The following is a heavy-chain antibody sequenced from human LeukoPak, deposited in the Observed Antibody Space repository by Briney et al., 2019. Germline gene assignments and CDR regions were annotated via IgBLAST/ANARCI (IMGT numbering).Heavy chain of an antibody. CDR2: IYYSGST. CDR1: GGSISSSSYY. J-gene: IGHJ6*03. Sequence: SETLSLTCTVSGGSISSSSYYWGWIRQPPGKGLEWIGSIYYSGSTYYNPSLKSRVTISVDTSKNQFSLKLSSVTAADTAVHYCARDRRVDYYYYMDVWGKGTTVTVSS. CDR3: ARDRRVDYYYYMDV. V-gene: IGHV4-39*07.